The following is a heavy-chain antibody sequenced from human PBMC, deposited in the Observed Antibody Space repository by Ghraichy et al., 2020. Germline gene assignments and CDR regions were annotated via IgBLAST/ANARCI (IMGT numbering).Heavy chain of an antibody. Sequence: SETLSLTCTVSGGSISSGGYYWSWIRQHPGKGLEWIGYIYYTGNTYYNPSLKSRVTISVDTSKNQFSLRLTSVTAADTAVYYCARGSSYGGFDLWCRGTLVTVSS. V-gene: IGHV4-31*03. CDR2: IYYTGNT. CDR3: ARGSSYGGFDL. D-gene: IGHD4-17*01. CDR1: GGSISSGGYY. J-gene: IGHJ2*01.